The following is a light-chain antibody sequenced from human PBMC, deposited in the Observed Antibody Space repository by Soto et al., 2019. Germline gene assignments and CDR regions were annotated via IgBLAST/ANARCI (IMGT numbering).Light chain of an antibody. V-gene: IGLV2-23*02. CDR2: EVS. CDR3: CSYGGGRAV. J-gene: IGLJ7*01. Sequence: QSALTQPASVSGSPGQSITISCTGTSSDVGSHNLVSWYQQHPGQAPKLMIYEVSKRPLGVSARFSASKSGNTASLTISGLQAEDEADYYCCSYGGGRAVFGEGTQLTVL. CDR1: SSDVGSHNL.